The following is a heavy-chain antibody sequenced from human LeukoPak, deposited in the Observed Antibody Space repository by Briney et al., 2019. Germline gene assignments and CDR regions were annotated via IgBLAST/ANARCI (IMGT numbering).Heavy chain of an antibody. CDR3: ATRLPIYSSRPDAFDI. J-gene: IGHJ3*02. CDR2: IYSGGST. Sequence: GGSLRLSCAASGFTVSSNYMSWVRQAPGKGLEWVSVIYSGGSTYYADSVKGRFTISRDNSKNTLYLQMNSLRAEDTAVYYCATRLPIYSSRPDAFDIWGQGTMVTVSS. CDR1: GFTVSSNY. D-gene: IGHD6-13*01. V-gene: IGHV3-66*01.